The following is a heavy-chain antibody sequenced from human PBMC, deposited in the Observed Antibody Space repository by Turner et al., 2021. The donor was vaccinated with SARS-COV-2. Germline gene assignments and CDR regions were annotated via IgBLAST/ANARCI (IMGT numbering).Heavy chain of an antibody. J-gene: IGHJ4*02. D-gene: IGHD3-10*01. Sequence: EVQLLESGGGLVQPGGSLRLSCAASRLTFSNYAMSWVRQAPGKGLEWVAVISNDGRDTIYTDSAKGRFTISRDNSKNTVFLQMSSLRIEDTAMYYCAKDRYYGSGGVSYLDSWGQGTLVTVSS. V-gene: IGHV3-23*03. CDR3: AKDRYYGSGGVSYLDS. CDR2: ISNDGRDT. CDR1: RLTFSNYA.